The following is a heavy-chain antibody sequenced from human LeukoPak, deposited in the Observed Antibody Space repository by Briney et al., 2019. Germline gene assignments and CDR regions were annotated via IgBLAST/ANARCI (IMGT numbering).Heavy chain of an antibody. CDR3: ARARGPIAARRGDAFDI. Sequence: GRSLRLSCAASGFTLSSYAMHCVRQAPGKGLEWVAVISYDGSNKYYADSVKGRFTISRDNSKNTLYLQMNSLRAEDTAVYYCARARGPIAARRGDAFDIWGQGTMVTVSS. V-gene: IGHV3-30-3*01. CDR2: ISYDGSNK. J-gene: IGHJ3*02. CDR1: GFTLSSYA. D-gene: IGHD6-6*01.